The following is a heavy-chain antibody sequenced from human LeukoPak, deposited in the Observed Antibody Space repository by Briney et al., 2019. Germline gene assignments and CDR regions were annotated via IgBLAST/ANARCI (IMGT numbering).Heavy chain of an antibody. D-gene: IGHD3-3*01. CDR2: INHSGST. CDR1: GGSFSGYY. CDR3: ASLRITIFGVVPAPYGMDV. J-gene: IGHJ6*02. V-gene: IGHV4-34*01. Sequence: SETLSLTCAVYGGSFSGYYWSWIRQPPGKGLEWIGEINHSGSTNYNPSLKSRVTISVDTSKNQFSLKLSSVTAADTAVYYCASLRITIFGVVPAPYGMDVWGQGTTVTVSS.